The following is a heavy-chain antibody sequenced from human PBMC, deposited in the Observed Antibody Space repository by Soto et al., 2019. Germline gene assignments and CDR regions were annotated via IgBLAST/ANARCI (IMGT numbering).Heavy chain of an antibody. CDR2: IWYDGSNK. V-gene: IGHV3-33*01. J-gene: IGHJ5*02. CDR1: GFTFSSYG. D-gene: IGHD3-3*01. CDR3: ARDGDFWSGSHLNWFDP. Sequence: GGSLRLSCAASGFTFSSYGMHWVRQAPGKGLECVAVIWYDGSNKYYADSVKGRFTISRDNSKNTLYLQMNSLRAEDTAVYYCARDGDFWSGSHLNWFDPWGQGTLVTVSS.